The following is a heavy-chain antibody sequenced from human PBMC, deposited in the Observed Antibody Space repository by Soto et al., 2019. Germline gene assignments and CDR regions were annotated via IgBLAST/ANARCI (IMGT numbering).Heavy chain of an antibody. J-gene: IGHJ4*02. CDR3: ARDLGYCSSSTCLIDH. CDR2: ISTFNGET. Sequence: ASVKVSCKASGYTFNTYGISWVRQAPGQGLEWMGWISTFNGETRYAQKFQARVTVTTDTSTTTGYMELRSLRSDDTAVYYCARDLGYCSSSTCLIDHWGQGTLVTVSS. D-gene: IGHD2-2*01. CDR1: GYTFNTYG. V-gene: IGHV1-18*01.